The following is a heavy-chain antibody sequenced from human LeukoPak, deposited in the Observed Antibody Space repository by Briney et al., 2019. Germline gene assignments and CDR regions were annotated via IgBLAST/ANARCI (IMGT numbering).Heavy chain of an antibody. CDR1: GFTFSNYY. D-gene: IGHD2-8*02. CDR3: VRERYCSGAACYRGVPFGI. J-gene: IGHJ3*02. Sequence: PGGSLRLSCAASGFTFSNYYMTWVRQAPGKGLEWVAGIKQDGSEKYFVDPVRGRFTITRDNAKNSLYLQMNSLTADDMGVYYCVRERYCSGAACYRGVPFGIWGQGTMVTVSS. V-gene: IGHV3-7*01. CDR2: IKQDGSEK.